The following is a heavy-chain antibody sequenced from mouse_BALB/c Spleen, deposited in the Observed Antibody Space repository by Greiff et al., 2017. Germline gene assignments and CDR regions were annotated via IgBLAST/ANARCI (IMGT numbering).Heavy chain of an antibody. J-gene: IGHJ2*01. D-gene: IGHD4-1*02. CDR3: ASTGTLDY. CDR1: GFSFNDSY. Sequence: EVHLVESGAELVKPGASVKLSCTASGFSFNDSYMHWVQQRPAQGLEWIGRIDPANGNTKYDPKFQDKATITADTSSNTAYLQLSSQTSEDTAVYYGASTGTLDYWGQGTTLTVSA. V-gene: IGHV14-3*02. CDR2: IDPANGNT.